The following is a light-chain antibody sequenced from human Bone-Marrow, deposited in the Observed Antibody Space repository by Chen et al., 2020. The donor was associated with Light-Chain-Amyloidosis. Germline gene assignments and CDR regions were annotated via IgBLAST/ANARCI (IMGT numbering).Light chain of an antibody. CDR3: ATYDDSRHGAA. CDR1: RSNIGSNT. CDR2: TNR. Sequence: QTVLSHTPYASGTPGQRVTISCSGGRSNIGSNTVNWYPHLPGKAPKLLIHTNRYRPSGVPDRFSASNSGTSASLAISGLQSEDEADYYCATYDDSRHGAAFGGGTKLTVL. J-gene: IGLJ2*01. V-gene: IGLV1-44*01.